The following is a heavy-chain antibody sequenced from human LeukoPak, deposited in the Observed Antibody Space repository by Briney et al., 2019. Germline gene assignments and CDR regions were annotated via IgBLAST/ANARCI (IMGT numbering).Heavy chain of an antibody. J-gene: IGHJ6*03. CDR3: ARAGDYDYVWGSPIVGYYYYMDV. V-gene: IGHV3-48*04. D-gene: IGHD3-16*01. Sequence: GGTLRLSCAASGFTFSSYGMSWVRQAPGKGLEWVSYISSSSSTIYYADSVKGRFTISRDNAKNSLYLQMNSLRAEDTAVYYCARAGDYDYVWGSPIVGYYYYMDVWGKGTTVTISS. CDR1: GFTFSSYG. CDR2: ISSSSSTI.